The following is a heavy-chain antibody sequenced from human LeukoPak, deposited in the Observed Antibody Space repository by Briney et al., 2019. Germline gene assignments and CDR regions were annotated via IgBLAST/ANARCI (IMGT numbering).Heavy chain of an antibody. CDR2: ISSSGSTI. Sequence: GGSLRLSCAASGFTFSDYYMSWIRQAPGKGLEWVSYISSSGSTIYYADSVKGRFTIPRDNAKNSLYLQMNSLRAEDTAVYYCARENSSYYYRNAFDIWGQGTMVTVSS. CDR1: GFTFSDYY. V-gene: IGHV3-11*01. J-gene: IGHJ3*02. CDR3: ARENSSYYYRNAFDI. D-gene: IGHD3-22*01.